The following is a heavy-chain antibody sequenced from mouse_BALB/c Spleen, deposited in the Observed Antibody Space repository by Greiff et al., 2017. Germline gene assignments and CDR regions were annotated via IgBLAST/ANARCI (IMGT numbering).Heavy chain of an antibody. D-gene: IGHD1-1*01. CDR2: IWAGGST. V-gene: IGHV2-9*02. Sequence: VQLQQSGPGLVAPSQSLSITCTVSGFSLTSYGVHWVRQPPGKGLEWLGVIWAGGSTNYNSALMSRLSISKDNSKSQVFLKMNSLQTDDTAMYYCARDHGYYGSSYYAMDYWGQGTSVTVSS. CDR1: GFSLTSYG. J-gene: IGHJ4*01. CDR3: ARDHGYYGSSYYAMDY.